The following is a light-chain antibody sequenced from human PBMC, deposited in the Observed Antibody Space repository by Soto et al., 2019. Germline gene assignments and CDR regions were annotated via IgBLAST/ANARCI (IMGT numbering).Light chain of an antibody. Sequence: IQLTQSPSSLSASVVDRVTITCLASQDIAIYLAWYQQKPGEAPKLLIYAASTLHGGVPSRFSGSGSGTDFALTITSLQAEDFATYYCQQLRSYPSTFGGGTKVDIK. CDR3: QQLRSYPST. V-gene: IGKV1-9*01. J-gene: IGKJ4*01. CDR1: QDIAIY. CDR2: AAS.